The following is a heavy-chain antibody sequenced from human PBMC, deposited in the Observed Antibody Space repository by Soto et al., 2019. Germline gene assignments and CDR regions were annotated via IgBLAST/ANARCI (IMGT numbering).Heavy chain of an antibody. V-gene: IGHV1-8*01. CDR2: MNPGSGDT. D-gene: IGHD3-16*01. Sequence: WASVKVSCKASGYSFTNNDVSWVRQATGQGLEWMGWMNPGSGDTGYAQKFQGRVTMTRDISIATAYMELSSLRSDDTAIYYWARMATFGSLNWFDPWGQGTLVTVSS. CDR1: GYSFTNND. J-gene: IGHJ5*02. CDR3: ARMATFGSLNWFDP.